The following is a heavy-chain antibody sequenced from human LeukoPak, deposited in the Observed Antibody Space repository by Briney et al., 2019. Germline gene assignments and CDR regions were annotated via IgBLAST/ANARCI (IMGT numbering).Heavy chain of an antibody. D-gene: IGHD1-26*01. CDR3: ARVTTLGARIIDY. Sequence: GGSLRLSCAASGLTVSSNYISWVRKAPGKGLEWVSVIYSGGSTYYADSVKGRFTISRDSSKNTLHLQMNSLRAEDTAVYYCARVTTLGARIIDYWGQGTLVTVSS. CDR1: GLTVSSNY. J-gene: IGHJ4*02. V-gene: IGHV3-66*02. CDR2: IYSGGST.